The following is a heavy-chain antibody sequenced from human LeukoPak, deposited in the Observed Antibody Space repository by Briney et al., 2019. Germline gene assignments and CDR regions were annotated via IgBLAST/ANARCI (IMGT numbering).Heavy chain of an antibody. D-gene: IGHD5-24*01. J-gene: IGHJ4*02. CDR1: GFTFSSYE. V-gene: IGHV3-48*03. CDR2: ISSSGSTI. CDR3: ARGWSGDGYNSGFDY. Sequence: PGGSLRLSCAASGFTFSSYEMNWVRQAPGKGLEWVSYISSSGSTIYYADSVKGRFTISRDNAKNSLYLQMNSLRAEDTAVYYCARGWSGDGYNSGFDYWGQGTLVTVSS.